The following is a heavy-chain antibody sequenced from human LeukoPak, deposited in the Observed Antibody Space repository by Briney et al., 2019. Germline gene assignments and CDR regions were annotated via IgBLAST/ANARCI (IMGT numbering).Heavy chain of an antibody. V-gene: IGHV3-30*18. Sequence: QPGGSLRLSCVASGLSVSSNYMSWVRQAPGKGLEWVAVISYDGSNKYYADSVKGRFTISRDNSKNTLYLQMNSLRAEDTAVYYCAKDASPTVTTAYWYFDLWGRGTLVTVSS. CDR2: ISYDGSNK. CDR1: GLSVSSNY. CDR3: AKDASPTVTTAYWYFDL. D-gene: IGHD4-17*01. J-gene: IGHJ2*01.